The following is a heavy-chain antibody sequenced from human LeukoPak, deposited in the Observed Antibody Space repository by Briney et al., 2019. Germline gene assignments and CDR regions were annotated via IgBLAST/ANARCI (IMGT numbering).Heavy chain of an antibody. CDR3: AKDLLWFGELVWYFDY. Sequence: GGSVRLSCAASGFTFSSYGMHWVRQAPGKGLEWVAFIRYDGSNKYYADSVKGRFTISRDNSKNTLYLQMNSLRAEDTAVYYCAKDLLWFGELVWYFDYWGQGTLVTVSS. V-gene: IGHV3-30*02. D-gene: IGHD3-10*01. CDR1: GFTFSSYG. CDR2: IRYDGSNK. J-gene: IGHJ4*02.